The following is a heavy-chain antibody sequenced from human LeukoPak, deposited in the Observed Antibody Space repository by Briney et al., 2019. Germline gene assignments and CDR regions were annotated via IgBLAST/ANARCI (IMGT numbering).Heavy chain of an antibody. CDR2: ISYDGSNK. CDR1: GFTFSSYG. Sequence: GGSLRLSCAASGFTFSSYGMHWVRQAPGKGLERVAVISYDGSNKYYADSVKGRFTISRDNSKNTLYLQMNSLRAEDTAVYYCAKGYYDSSGLSSWGQGTLVTVSS. CDR3: AKGYYDSSGLSS. V-gene: IGHV3-30*18. D-gene: IGHD3-22*01. J-gene: IGHJ5*02.